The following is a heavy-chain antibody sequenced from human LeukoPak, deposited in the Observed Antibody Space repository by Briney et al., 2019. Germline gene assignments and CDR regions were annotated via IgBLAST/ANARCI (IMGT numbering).Heavy chain of an antibody. V-gene: IGHV3-33*03. J-gene: IGHJ4*02. Sequence: GGSLRLSCAPSGFTFTAYGLHWVRQAPGMGLEWVAVVWVDGNNKFYADSAKGRFTISRDNSRSTLYLHMNSLRDDDTAVYYCAKAARLGPSHFDYWGRGTLVTVSS. D-gene: IGHD6-25*01. CDR1: GFTFTAYG. CDR2: VWVDGNNK. CDR3: AKAARLGPSHFDY.